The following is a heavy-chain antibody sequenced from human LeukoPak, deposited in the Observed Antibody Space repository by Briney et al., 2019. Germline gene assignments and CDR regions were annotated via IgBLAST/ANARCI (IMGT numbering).Heavy chain of an antibody. CDR3: ARGHGDYGFDY. J-gene: IGHJ4*02. V-gene: IGHV3-48*01. Sequence: GGSLRLSCAASGFTYSSYSMNWVRQAPGKGLEWVSYISSSSSTIYYADSVKGRFTISRDNAKNSLYLQMNSLRAEDTAVYYCARGHGDYGFDYWGQGTLVTVSS. CDR2: ISSSSSTI. D-gene: IGHD4-17*01. CDR1: GFTYSSYS.